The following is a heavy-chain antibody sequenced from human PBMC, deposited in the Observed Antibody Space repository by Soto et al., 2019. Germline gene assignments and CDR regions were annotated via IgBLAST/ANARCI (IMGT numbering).Heavy chain of an antibody. J-gene: IGHJ6*03. V-gene: IGHV4-34*01. D-gene: IGHD2-2*01. Sequence: QVQLQQWGAGLLKPSETLSLTCAVYGGSFSGYYWSWIRQPPGKGLEWIGEINHSGSTNYNPSLKSRFTIAVDTSKTQFSLKLSSATAADTAGYYCAREWCSSTSWTNYYYMDVWGKGTTVTVSS. CDR3: AREWCSSTSWTNYYYMDV. CDR2: INHSGST. CDR1: GGSFSGYY.